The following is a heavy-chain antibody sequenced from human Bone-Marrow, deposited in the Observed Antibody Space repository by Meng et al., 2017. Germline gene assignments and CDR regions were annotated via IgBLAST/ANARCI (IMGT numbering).Heavy chain of an antibody. J-gene: IGHJ3*02. D-gene: IGHD6-13*01. CDR1: GYSISSGYY. CDR3: ARDSPYSSSWYWQRWGDAFDI. Sequence: SETLSLTCTVSGYSISSGYYWGWIRQHPGKGLEWIGSIYHSGSTYYNPSLKSRVTISVDTSKHQFSLKLSAVTAADTAVYYCARDSPYSSSWYWQRWGDAFDIWGQGTMVTVSS. CDR2: IYHSGST. V-gene: IGHV4-38-2*02.